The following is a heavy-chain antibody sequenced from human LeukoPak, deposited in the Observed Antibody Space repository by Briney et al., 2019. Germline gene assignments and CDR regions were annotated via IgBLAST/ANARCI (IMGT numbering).Heavy chain of an antibody. CDR1: GGSISSYY. Sequence: SETLSLTCTVSGGSISSYYWSWIRQPPGKGLEWIGYIYYSGSTNYNPSLKSRVTISVDTSKNQFSLKLSSVTAEDTAVYYCARDLPYYGSGDAFDIWGQGTMVTVSS. CDR2: IYYSGST. J-gene: IGHJ3*02. CDR3: ARDLPYYGSGDAFDI. V-gene: IGHV4-59*01. D-gene: IGHD3-10*01.